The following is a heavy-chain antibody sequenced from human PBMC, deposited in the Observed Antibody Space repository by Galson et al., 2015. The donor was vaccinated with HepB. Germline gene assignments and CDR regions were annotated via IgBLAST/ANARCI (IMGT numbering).Heavy chain of an antibody. Sequence: QVQLQESGPGLVKPSETLSLTCTVPGGSISSYYWSWIRQTPGKGLEWIGYIYYSGSTNYNPSLKSRVTISVDTSKNQFSLKLSSVTAADTAVYYCARRPGMAWYFDLWGRGTLVTVSS. J-gene: IGHJ2*01. CDR3: ARRPGMAWYFDL. V-gene: IGHV4-59*01. D-gene: IGHD5-24*01. CDR1: GGSISSYY. CDR2: IYYSGST.